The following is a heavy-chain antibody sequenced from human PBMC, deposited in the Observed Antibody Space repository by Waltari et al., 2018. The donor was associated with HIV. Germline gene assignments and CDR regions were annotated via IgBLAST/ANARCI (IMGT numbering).Heavy chain of an antibody. J-gene: IGHJ1*01. CDR3: SPTKMIL. D-gene: IGHD3-16*01. V-gene: IGHV3-15*01. CDR1: GVAFNDAW. CDR2: IKSKPDGDTI. Sequence: EVQMVESGGGLVKPGGSLRLSCAASGVAFNDAWMTWDRQAPGKGVEWVGRIKSKPDGDTIDYAAPVKGRFTSSRDDSASTLFLHMNSLKTDDTAIYYCSPTKMILWGQGTLVTVSS.